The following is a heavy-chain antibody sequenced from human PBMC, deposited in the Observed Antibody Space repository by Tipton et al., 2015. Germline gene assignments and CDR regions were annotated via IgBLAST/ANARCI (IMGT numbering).Heavy chain of an antibody. J-gene: IGHJ4*02. CDR3: ARDQYFGSGSLIGRFDY. CDR2: IIPIFGTT. Sequence: QSGAEVKKPGSSVKVSCKASGGTFGSYAIGWVRQAPGQGLEWMGTIIPIFGTTNYAQKFQGRVTITADESTSTAYMELSSLRSEDTAVYYCARDQYFGSGSLIGRFDYWGQGTLVTVSS. CDR1: GGTFGSYA. V-gene: IGHV1-69*15. D-gene: IGHD3-10*01.